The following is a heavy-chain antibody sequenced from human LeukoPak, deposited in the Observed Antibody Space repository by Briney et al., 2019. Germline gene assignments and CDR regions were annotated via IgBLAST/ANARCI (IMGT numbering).Heavy chain of an antibody. D-gene: IGHD6-19*01. J-gene: IGHJ4*02. CDR1: GFTFSSYA. CDR2: ISGGGGST. Sequence: GGSLRLSCAASGFTFSSYAMSWVRQAPGKGLEWVSAISGGGGSTYYADSVKGRFTISRDNSKNTLYLQMNSLRAEDTAVYYCAKSPATRSGWYVFDSWGPGTLVTVSS. CDR3: AKSPATRSGWYVFDS. V-gene: IGHV3-23*01.